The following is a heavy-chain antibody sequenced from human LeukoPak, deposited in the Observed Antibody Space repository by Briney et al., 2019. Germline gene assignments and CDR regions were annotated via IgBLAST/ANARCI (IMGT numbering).Heavy chain of an antibody. CDR1: GFTFSSYS. CDR3: ARDLSPSSSGYDILTGYLYYFDY. V-gene: IGHV3-21*01. Sequence: GGSLRLSCAASGFTFSSYSMNWVRQTPGKGLEWVSSISATSSYIYYADSARGRFTISRDNAKNSLYLQMNSLRAEDTAVYYCARDLSPSSSGYDILTGYLYYFDYWGQGTLVTVSS. D-gene: IGHD3-9*01. J-gene: IGHJ4*02. CDR2: ISATSSYI.